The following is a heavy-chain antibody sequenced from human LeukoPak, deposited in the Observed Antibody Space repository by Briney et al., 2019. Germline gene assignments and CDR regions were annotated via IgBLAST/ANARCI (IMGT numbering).Heavy chain of an antibody. CDR1: GFTFSSYG. V-gene: IGHV3-30*02. J-gene: IGHJ4*02. CDR3: ATYRQVLLPFES. CDR2: IRYDGSND. D-gene: IGHD2-8*02. Sequence: GGSLRLSCAASGFTFSSYGMHWVRQAPGKGLEWVAFIRYDGSNDYYADSVRGRFTISRDNSKSTLSLQMNSLRAEDTAIYYCATYRQVLLPFESWGQGTLVTVSS.